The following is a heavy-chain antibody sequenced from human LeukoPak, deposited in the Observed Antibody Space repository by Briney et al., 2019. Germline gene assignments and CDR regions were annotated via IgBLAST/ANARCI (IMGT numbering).Heavy chain of an antibody. CDR1: GFTFSNYA. V-gene: IGHV3-21*01. CDR3: ARELRGYSYVWDY. J-gene: IGHJ4*02. D-gene: IGHD5-18*01. CDR2: ISSSSSYI. Sequence: PGGSLRLSCAASGFTFSNYAMSWVRQAPGKGLEWVSSISSSSSYIYYADSVKGRFTISRDNAKNSLYLQMNSLRAEDTAVYYCARELRGYSYVWDYWGQGTLVTVSS.